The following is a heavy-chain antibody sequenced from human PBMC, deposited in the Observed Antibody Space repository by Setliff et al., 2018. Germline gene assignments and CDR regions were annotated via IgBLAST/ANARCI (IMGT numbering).Heavy chain of an antibody. CDR3: ARDRPRYLDWEMDV. CDR2: ISASGRTI. V-gene: IGHV3-48*04. CDR1: GFTFNNYA. D-gene: IGHD3-9*01. Sequence: GGSLRLSCAASGFTFNNYAMSWVRQAPGKGLEWVLSISASGRTIYYADSVKGRFTISRDNAKNSLYLQMNSLRAEDTAIYYCARDRPRYLDWEMDVWGKGTAVTVSS. J-gene: IGHJ6*04.